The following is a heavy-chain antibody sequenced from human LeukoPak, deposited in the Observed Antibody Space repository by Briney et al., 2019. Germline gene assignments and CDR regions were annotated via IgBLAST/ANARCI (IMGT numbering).Heavy chain of an antibody. CDR3: AKGVRAVTTVSSWFDP. CDR2: ISGSGGST. J-gene: IGHJ5*02. Sequence: PGGSLRLSCAASGFTFSSYGMSWVRQAPGKRLEWVSAISGSGGSTYYADSVKGRFTISRDNSKNTLYLQMNSLRAEDTAVYYCAKGVRAVTTVSSWFDPWGQGTLVTVSS. CDR1: GFTFSSYG. D-gene: IGHD4-17*01. V-gene: IGHV3-23*01.